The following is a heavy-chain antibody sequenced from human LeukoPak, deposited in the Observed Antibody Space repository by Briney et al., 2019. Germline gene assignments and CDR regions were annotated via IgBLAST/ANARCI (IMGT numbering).Heavy chain of an antibody. J-gene: IGHJ4*02. CDR1: VYTDYY. D-gene: IGHD3-16*01. V-gene: IGHV1-2*02. Sequence: GASVXVSLKCAVYTDYYGHCMWRGPRQSLERRVVINPKTGDTEFAQKFQGRVTMTRDKSITTVYLELSRLRYDDTAVYYCVRKEFGPGKKQFDYWGQGTLVTVSS. CDR2: INPKTGDT. CDR3: VRKEFGPGKKQFDY.